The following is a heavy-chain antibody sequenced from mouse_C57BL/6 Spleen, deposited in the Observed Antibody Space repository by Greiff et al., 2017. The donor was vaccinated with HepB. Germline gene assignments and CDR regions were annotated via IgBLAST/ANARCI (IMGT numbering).Heavy chain of an antibody. Sequence: EVQRVESGPELVKPGASVKIPCKASGYTFTDYNMDWVKQSHGKSLEWIGDINPNNGGTIYNQKFKGKATLTVDKSSSTAYMELRSLTSEDTAVYYCARSEDGYPPWFAYWGQGTLVTVSA. V-gene: IGHV1-18*01. CDR3: ARSEDGYPPWFAY. D-gene: IGHD2-3*01. CDR2: INPNNGGT. J-gene: IGHJ3*01. CDR1: GYTFTDYN.